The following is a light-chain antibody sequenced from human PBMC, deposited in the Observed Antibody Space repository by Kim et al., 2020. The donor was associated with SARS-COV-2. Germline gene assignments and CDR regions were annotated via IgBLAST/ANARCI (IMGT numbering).Light chain of an antibody. CDR1: QSVGSQ. V-gene: IGKV3-11*01. CDR2: DAS. J-gene: IGKJ2*01. Sequence: GERATLAGRASQSVGSQLAWYQQKPGQTPRLLIDDASSRATGIPARFSGNGSGTDFTLTISSLEPEEFAVYYCQQRIRWPVTFGQGTKLEI. CDR3: QQRIRWPVT.